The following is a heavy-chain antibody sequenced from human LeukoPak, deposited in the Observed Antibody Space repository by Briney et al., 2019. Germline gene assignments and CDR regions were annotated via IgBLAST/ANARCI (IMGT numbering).Heavy chain of an antibody. CDR1: GYTFTYCY. CDR2: INTKTGAT. J-gene: IGHJ6*02. V-gene: IGHV1-2*02. D-gene: IGHD4-17*01. CDR3: AINPLPQPYDYGDSPFFYYGLDV. Sequence: ASVKVPCKASGYTFTYCYVHWVRQAPGQGLEWMGWINTKTGATNYAQKFQGRVTMTRDTSISTAYMELGRLRSDDTVVYYCAINPLPQPYDYGDSPFFYYGLDVWGQGTTVTVSS.